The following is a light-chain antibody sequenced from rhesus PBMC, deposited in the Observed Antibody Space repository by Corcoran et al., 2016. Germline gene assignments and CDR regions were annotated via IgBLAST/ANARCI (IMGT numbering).Light chain of an antibody. Sequence: DIQMTQSPSSLSASVGDRVTITCRASQGITNDLAWYQQKPGETPKLLIYEASSLQSGFPSRFSGSGSGTDFTLTISSLQSEDFATYYCQHYYSTHRTFGQGTKVEIK. CDR3: QHYYSTHRT. CDR1: QGITND. J-gene: IGKJ1*01. CDR2: EAS. V-gene: IGKV1-25*01.